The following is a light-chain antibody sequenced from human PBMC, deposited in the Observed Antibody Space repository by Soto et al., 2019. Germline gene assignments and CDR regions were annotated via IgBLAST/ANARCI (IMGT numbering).Light chain of an antibody. CDR2: LGS. Sequence: DIVMTQSPLSLPVTPGEPASISCRSSQSLLHSNGYNYLDWYLQKPGQSPQLLIYLGSNRASGVTDRFSGSGSGTDVTLKISRVEAEDVGVYYCMQALQTPRFTFGPGTKVDIK. CDR3: MQALQTPRFT. CDR1: QSLLHSNGYNY. J-gene: IGKJ3*01. V-gene: IGKV2-28*01.